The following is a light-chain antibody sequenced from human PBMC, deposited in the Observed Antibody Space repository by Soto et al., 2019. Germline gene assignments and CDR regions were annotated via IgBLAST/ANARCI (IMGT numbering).Light chain of an antibody. CDR1: QGISSW. CDR3: QQYNSYSWT. J-gene: IGKJ1*01. CDR2: AAS. V-gene: IGKV1D-16*01. Sequence: DIQMTQSPPSVSAYVGDRVTITCRASQGISSWLVWYQQKPGKAPKVLIYAASRLQSGVPSRFSGSRSGTEFTLTISSLQPDDFATYYCQQYNSYSWTFGQGTKVDIK.